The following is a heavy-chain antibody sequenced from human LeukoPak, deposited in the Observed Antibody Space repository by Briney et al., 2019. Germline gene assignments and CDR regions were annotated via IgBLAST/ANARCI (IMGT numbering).Heavy chain of an antibody. Sequence: GGSLRLSCAASGFTFSSYSMNWVRQAPGKGLEWVSSISSSSNYRYYAESVKGRFTLSRDYAQNSLYLQMNSLRTEDTAVYYCAREFSGNAVYDYWGQGTLVTVSS. CDR1: GFTFSSYS. V-gene: IGHV3-21*04. CDR3: AREFSGNAVYDY. D-gene: IGHD4-23*01. J-gene: IGHJ4*02. CDR2: ISSSSNYR.